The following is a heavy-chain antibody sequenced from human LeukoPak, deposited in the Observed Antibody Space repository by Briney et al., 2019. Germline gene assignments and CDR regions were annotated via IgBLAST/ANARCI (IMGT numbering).Heavy chain of an antibody. J-gene: IGHJ4*02. CDR1: GFSFSNYG. CDR3: ARDNAPWGSGDY. Sequence: GGSLRLSCAASGFSFSNYGMHWVRQAPGKGLVWVSRINSDGSSTSYADSVKGRFTISRDNAKNTLYLQMNSLRAEDTAVYYCARDNAPWGSGDYWGQGTLVTVSS. V-gene: IGHV3-74*01. CDR2: INSDGSST. D-gene: IGHD3-10*01.